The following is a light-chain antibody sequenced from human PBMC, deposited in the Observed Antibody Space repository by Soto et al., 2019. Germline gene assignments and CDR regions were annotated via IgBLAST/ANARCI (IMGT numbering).Light chain of an antibody. CDR2: STN. CDR3: VLYMGSGIWV. CDR1: SGSVSSSYY. J-gene: IGLJ3*02. Sequence: QTVVTQEPSFSVSPGRTVTLTCGLNSGSVSSSYYPSWYQQTPGQAPRTLIYSTNTRSSWVPDRFSGSILGNKAALTITGAQADDESDYYCVLYMGSGIWVFGGGTKVTVL. V-gene: IGLV8-61*01.